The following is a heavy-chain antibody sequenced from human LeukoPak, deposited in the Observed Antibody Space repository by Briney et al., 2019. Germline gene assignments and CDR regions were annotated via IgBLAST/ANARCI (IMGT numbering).Heavy chain of an antibody. CDR1: GFTFSSYG. V-gene: IGHV3-23*01. CDR3: AKTQGYYDC. J-gene: IGHJ4*02. D-gene: IGHD3-22*01. CDR2: IGVGGTT. Sequence: PGGSLRFSCAASGFTFSSYGMNWVRQAPGKGLEWVSGIGVGGTTYYADSVKGRFTISRDTSKNTLYLQMNSLRAEDTAVYYCAKTQGYYDCWGQGTLVTVSS.